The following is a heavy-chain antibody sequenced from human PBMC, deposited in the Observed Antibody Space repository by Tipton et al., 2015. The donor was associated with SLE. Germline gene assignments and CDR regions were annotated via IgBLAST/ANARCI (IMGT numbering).Heavy chain of an antibody. CDR3: ARDAPSRSLEWLLYGDAFDI. V-gene: IGHV4-61*01. CDR1: GGSVSSGSYY. Sequence: LRLSCTVSGGSVSSGSYYWSWTRQPPGKGLEWIGYIYYSGSTNYNPSLKSRVTISVDTSKNQFSLKLSSVTAADTAVYYCARDAPSRSLEWLLYGDAFDIWGQGTMVTVSS. J-gene: IGHJ3*02. CDR2: IYYSGST. D-gene: IGHD3-3*01.